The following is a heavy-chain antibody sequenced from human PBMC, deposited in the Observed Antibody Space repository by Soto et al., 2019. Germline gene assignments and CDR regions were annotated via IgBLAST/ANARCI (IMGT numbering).Heavy chain of an antibody. Sequence: QVQLQESGPGLEKSSGTLSLTCTVSGASMTGYYWSWIRQPPGKGLEWIGFIYDSYTTNYNPSLKSRCSISTDTSYNRLALRLSSVPAADTTVYYCERVSHILVEPTVRGTFDIFGQGTMITLSS. V-gene: IGHV4-59*01. J-gene: IGHJ3*02. CDR1: GASMTGYY. CDR3: ERVSHILVEPTVRGTFDI. D-gene: IGHD2-21*01. CDR2: IYDSYTT.